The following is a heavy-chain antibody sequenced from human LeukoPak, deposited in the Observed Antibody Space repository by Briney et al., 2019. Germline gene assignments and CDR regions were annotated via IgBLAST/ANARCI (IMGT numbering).Heavy chain of an antibody. CDR1: GDSINSYY. J-gene: IGHJ6*03. Sequence: SGTLSLTCTVSGDSINSYYWSWLRQPPGRGLEWIAYTHYSGSTNYNPSLKSRVTISVDTSKNQFSLELSSVTAADTAVYYCARHGVVAAAANYYYYMDVWGKGTTVIVSS. CDR2: THYSGST. CDR3: ARHGVVAAAANYYYYMDV. V-gene: IGHV4-59*08. D-gene: IGHD2-2*01.